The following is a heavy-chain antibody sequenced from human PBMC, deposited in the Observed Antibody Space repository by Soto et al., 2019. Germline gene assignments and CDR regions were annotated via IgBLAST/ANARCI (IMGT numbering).Heavy chain of an antibody. J-gene: IGHJ6*02. D-gene: IGHD3-16*01. CDR1: GGSFSGYY. Sequence: AVYGGSFSGYYWSWIRQPPGKGLEWIGEINHSGSTNYNPSLKSRVTISVDTSKNQFSLKLSSVTAADTAVYYCARVWGIADNTRTAGRGYYGMDVWGQGTTVTVSS. V-gene: IGHV4-34*01. CDR3: ARVWGIADNTRTAGRGYYGMDV. CDR2: INHSGST.